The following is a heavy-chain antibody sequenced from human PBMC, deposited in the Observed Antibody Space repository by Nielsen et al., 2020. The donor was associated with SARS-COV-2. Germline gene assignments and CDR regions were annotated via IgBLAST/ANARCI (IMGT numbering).Heavy chain of an antibody. CDR1: KFTFSTYG. D-gene: IGHD3-10*01. CDR2: ISYDAVNV. V-gene: IGHV3-30*18. CDR3: AKDGVVRGDALDL. Sequence: GESLKISCAASKFTFSTYGMHWVRQTPGKGLEWVAVISYDAVNVDYADSVKGRFTISRDNSKNRLYLQMHSLRHGDTAVYYCAKDGVVRGDALDLWGQGTMVTVSS. J-gene: IGHJ3*01.